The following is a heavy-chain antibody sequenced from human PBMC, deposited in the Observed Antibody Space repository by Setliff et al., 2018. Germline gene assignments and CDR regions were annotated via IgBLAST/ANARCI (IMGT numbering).Heavy chain of an antibody. D-gene: IGHD5-18*01. V-gene: IGHV4-39*07. Sequence: SETLSLTCTVSGGSISSSSYYWVWIRQPPGKGLEWIGNIFYSGSTYYNPSLKSRVTISIDTSKNQFSLELSSVTAADTAVYFCASTTYGYSYDYWGQGTLVTVSS. CDR1: GGSISSSSYY. J-gene: IGHJ4*02. CDR3: ASTTYGYSYDY. CDR2: IFYSGST.